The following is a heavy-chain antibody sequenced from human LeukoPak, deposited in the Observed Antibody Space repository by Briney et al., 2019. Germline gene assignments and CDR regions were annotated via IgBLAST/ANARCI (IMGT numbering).Heavy chain of an antibody. CDR3: ARHYYGSSRNWYFDL. V-gene: IGHV1-8*01. CDR2: MNPNSGNT. Sequence: VASVKVSCKASGYTFTSYDINWVRQATGQGLEWMGWMNPNSGNTGYAQKFQGRVTMTRNTSISTAYMELSSLRSEDTAVYYCARHYYGSSRNWYFDLWGRGTLVTVSS. J-gene: IGHJ2*01. CDR1: GYTFTSYD. D-gene: IGHD3-10*01.